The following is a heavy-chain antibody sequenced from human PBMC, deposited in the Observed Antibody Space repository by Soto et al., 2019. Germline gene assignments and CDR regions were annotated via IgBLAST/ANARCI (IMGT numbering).Heavy chain of an antibody. V-gene: IGHV3-48*02. Sequence: EVQLVESGGGLVQPGGSLRLSCAASGFMFSSYSMNWVRQAPGKGLKWVSYISSSSGTIYYADSVKGRFTISRDNAKSSLYLQMNSLRDEDTAVYYGGRRGENWNYLDNWGQGTLVTVSS. CDR1: GFMFSSYS. CDR2: ISSSSGTI. D-gene: IGHD1-7*01. CDR3: GRRGENWNYLDN. J-gene: IGHJ4*02.